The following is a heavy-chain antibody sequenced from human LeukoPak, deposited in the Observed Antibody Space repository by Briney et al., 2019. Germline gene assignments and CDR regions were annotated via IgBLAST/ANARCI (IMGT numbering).Heavy chain of an antibody. CDR1: GFTFSSYS. V-gene: IGHV3-21*01. CDR3: ARVRRDGYNWEDY. Sequence: GGSLRLSCAASGFTFSSYSMNWVRPAPEKGLEWVSSISSSSSYIYYADSVKGRFTISRDNAKNSLYLQMNSLRAEDTAVYYCARVRRDGYNWEDYWGQGTLVTVSS. CDR2: ISSSSSYI. J-gene: IGHJ4*02. D-gene: IGHD5-24*01.